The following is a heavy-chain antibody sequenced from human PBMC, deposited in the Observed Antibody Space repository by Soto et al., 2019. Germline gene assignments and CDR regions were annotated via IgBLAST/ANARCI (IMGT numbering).Heavy chain of an antibody. CDR2: IVVGSSKT. D-gene: IGHD3-10*01. V-gene: IGHV1-58*01. Sequence: SVKVSCKPSGFTFSTSAVQWVRQARGQRLEWIGWIVVGSSKTNYAQKFQDRVTITRDTSTSTSYLEMRSLTSADTAVYYCAADTLQKAVWGQGTLVTVSS. J-gene: IGHJ4*02. CDR1: GFTFSTSA. CDR3: AADTLQKAV.